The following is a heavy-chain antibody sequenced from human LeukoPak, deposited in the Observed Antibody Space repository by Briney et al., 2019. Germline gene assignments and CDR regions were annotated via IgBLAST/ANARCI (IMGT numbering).Heavy chain of an antibody. J-gene: IGHJ4*02. CDR3: RGIAAAGRFDY. Sequence: GVLRLSCTASGFTFGDYAMVWVRQAPGKGLEWVGFIRSKAYGGTTEYAASVKGRFTISRDDSKGIAYLQMNSLKTEDTAVYYCRGIAAAGRFDYWGQGTLVTVSS. D-gene: IGHD6-13*01. CDR2: IRSKAYGGTT. V-gene: IGHV3-49*04. CDR1: GFTFGDYA.